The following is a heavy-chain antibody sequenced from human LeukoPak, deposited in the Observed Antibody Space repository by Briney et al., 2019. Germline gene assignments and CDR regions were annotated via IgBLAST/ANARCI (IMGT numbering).Heavy chain of an antibody. CDR2: IRYGGSNK. V-gene: IGHV3-30*02. Sequence: GGSLRLSCAASGFTFSSYGMHWVRQAPGKGLEWVAFIRYGGSNKYYADSVKGRFTISRDNSKNTLYLQMNSLRAEDTAVYYCAKDPKEFYDFWSGSPFGYWGQGTLVTVSS. CDR3: AKDPKEFYDFWSGSPFGY. CDR1: GFTFSSYG. D-gene: IGHD3-3*01. J-gene: IGHJ4*02.